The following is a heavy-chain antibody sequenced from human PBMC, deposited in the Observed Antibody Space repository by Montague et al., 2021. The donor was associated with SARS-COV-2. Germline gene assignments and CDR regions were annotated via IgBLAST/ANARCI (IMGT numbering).Heavy chain of an antibody. D-gene: IGHD1-14*01. J-gene: IGHJ5*01. CDR1: GFIFTNYG. Sequence: SLRLSCAASGFIFTNYGMNWVRRAPGKGLESVAGISGFGGGTYYSDSVKGRFTISRATSNSTLSLQMDGLRAEDTAIYYYAKSFSGTRNWFDIWGQGTLVTVSS. V-gene: IGHV3-23*01. CDR3: AKSFSGTRNWFDI. CDR2: ISGFGGGT.